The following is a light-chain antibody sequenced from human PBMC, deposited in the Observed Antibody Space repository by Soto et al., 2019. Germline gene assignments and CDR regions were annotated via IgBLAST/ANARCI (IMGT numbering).Light chain of an antibody. Sequence: DIQVTQSPSSVSASVGDRVTITCRASQDISSWLAWYQVKPGRAPKLLIYAASSLQTGVPLRFSGSGSGTDFILTISSLQPEDVATYYCQQLDRFPLTFGQGTRLEIK. V-gene: IGKV1D-12*01. CDR2: AAS. CDR1: QDISSW. CDR3: QQLDRFPLT. J-gene: IGKJ5*01.